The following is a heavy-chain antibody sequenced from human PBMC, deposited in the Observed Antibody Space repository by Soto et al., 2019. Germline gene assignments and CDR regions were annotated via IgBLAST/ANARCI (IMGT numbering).Heavy chain of an antibody. CDR3: ARIRQIVRYSYGIDY. D-gene: IGHD5-18*01. CDR2: IFSNDEK. V-gene: IGHV2-26*01. CDR1: GFSLSNARMG. Sequence: QVTLKESGPVLVKPTETLTLTCTVSGFSLSNARMGVSWIRQPPGKALEWLAHIFSNDEKSYSTSLKSRLTIFQETLQRQGGLTMTQLDPVDTATYYCARIRQIVRYSYGIDYWGQGTLVTVSS. J-gene: IGHJ4*02.